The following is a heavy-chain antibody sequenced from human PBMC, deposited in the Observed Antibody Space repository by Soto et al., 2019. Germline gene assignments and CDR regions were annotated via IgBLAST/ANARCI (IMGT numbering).Heavy chain of an antibody. Sequence: GGSLRLSCAASGFTFSDYYMSWIRQAPGKGLEWVSYISSSSSYTNYADTVKGRFTISRDNAKNSLFLQMNSLRAEDTVVYYCARPIAAPINWFDPWGQGTLVTVSS. CDR2: ISSSSSYT. CDR3: ARPIAAPINWFDP. V-gene: IGHV3-11*06. CDR1: GFTFSDYY. J-gene: IGHJ5*02. D-gene: IGHD6-6*01.